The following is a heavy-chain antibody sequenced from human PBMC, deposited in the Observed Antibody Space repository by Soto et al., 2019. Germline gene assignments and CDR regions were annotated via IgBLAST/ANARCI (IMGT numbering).Heavy chain of an antibody. J-gene: IGHJ4*02. CDR1: GFTFSSYG. CDR3: AKGLVVTRALDY. Sequence: QVQLVESGGGVVQPGRSLRLSCEASGFTFSSYGMHWVRQAPGKGLGWVAVISYDGSNKYYADSVKGRFTISRDNSKNTLYLQMNSLRAEDTAVYYCAKGLVVTRALDYWGQGTLVTVSS. V-gene: IGHV3-30*18. CDR2: ISYDGSNK. D-gene: IGHD3-22*01.